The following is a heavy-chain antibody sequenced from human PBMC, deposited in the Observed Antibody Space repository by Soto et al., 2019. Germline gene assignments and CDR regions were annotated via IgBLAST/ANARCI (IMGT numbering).Heavy chain of an antibody. CDR1: GFPFSSYW. CDR2: INDSGGSK. D-gene: IGHD3-10*01. J-gene: IGHJ6*03. V-gene: IGHV3-23*01. Sequence: GGSLSLSCAASGFPFSSYWMSWVRQAPGKGLEWVADINDSGGSKYYADSVKGRFTISRDNSKNTLYLQMNSLRAEDTAVYYCAKDPDVLLWFGETYYMDVWGKGTTVTVSS. CDR3: AKDPDVLLWFGETYYMDV.